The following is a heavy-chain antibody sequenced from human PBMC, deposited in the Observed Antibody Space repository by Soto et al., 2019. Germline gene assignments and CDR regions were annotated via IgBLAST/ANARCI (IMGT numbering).Heavy chain of an antibody. J-gene: IGHJ4*02. CDR3: ARFSGYYSDY. D-gene: IGHD3-22*01. V-gene: IGHV3-30*03. CDR2: ISYDGSNK. CDR1: GFTFSSYG. Sequence: PGGSLRLSCAASGFTFSSYGMHWVRQAPGKGLEWVAVISYDGSNKYYADSVKGRFTISRDNSKNTLYLQMNSLRAEDTAVYYCARFSGYYSDYWGQGTLVTVSS.